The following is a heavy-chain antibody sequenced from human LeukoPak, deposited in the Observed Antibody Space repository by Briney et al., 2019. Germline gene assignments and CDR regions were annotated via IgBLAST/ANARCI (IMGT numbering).Heavy chain of an antibody. Sequence: GASVKVSCKASGYIFTNYIIHWVRQAPGQGLEWITIISPSDGNRVYGPKFQGRVTVTSDTSTSTVYMELSSLRSEDTAVYYCAREKLGGYFDYWGQGTLVTVSS. CDR2: ISPSDGNR. CDR3: AREKLGGYFDY. V-gene: IGHV1-46*01. D-gene: IGHD2-15*01. CDR1: GYIFTNYI. J-gene: IGHJ4*02.